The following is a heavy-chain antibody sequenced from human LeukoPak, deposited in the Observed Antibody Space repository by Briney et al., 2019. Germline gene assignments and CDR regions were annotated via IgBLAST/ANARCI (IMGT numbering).Heavy chain of an antibody. CDR3: ASTYYGSTEGLYYYYYMDV. J-gene: IGHJ6*03. CDR2: IIPIFGTA. V-gene: IGHV1-69*13. CDR1: GYTFTSYG. D-gene: IGHD3-10*01. Sequence: AASVKVSCKASGYTFTSYGISWVRQAPGQGLEWMGGIIPIFGTANYAQKFQGRVTITADESTSTAYMELSSLRSEDTAVYYCASTYYGSTEGLYYYYYMDVWGKGSTVTVSS.